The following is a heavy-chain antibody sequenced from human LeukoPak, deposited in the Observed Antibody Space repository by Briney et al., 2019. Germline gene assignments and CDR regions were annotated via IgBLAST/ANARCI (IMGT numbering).Heavy chain of an antibody. D-gene: IGHD5-12*01. J-gene: IGHJ3*02. CDR2: IWDTEIT. Sequence: PSETLSLTCTVSGGSIRSYFWSWFRQPPGKGLEWIGYIWDTEITDYNPSLKSRVTISLDTSKNHFSLKLRSVTAADTALYFCARGLVLATDDAFDIWGQGTLVTVSS. CDR1: GGSIRSYF. CDR3: ARGLVLATDDAFDI. V-gene: IGHV4-59*01.